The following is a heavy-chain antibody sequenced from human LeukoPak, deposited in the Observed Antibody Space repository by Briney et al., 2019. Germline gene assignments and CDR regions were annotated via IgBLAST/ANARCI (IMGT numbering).Heavy chain of an antibody. CDR3: ARGQGSDY. Sequence: GGSPRLSCVASGFIFSSYSMKWVRQAPGKGLEWVSYISSSSGTISYADSVKGRFTISRDNAKNSLYLQMNSLRAEDTAVYYCARGQGSDYWGQGTLVTVSS. CDR2: ISSSSGTI. D-gene: IGHD6-6*01. V-gene: IGHV3-48*01. J-gene: IGHJ4*02. CDR1: GFIFSSYS.